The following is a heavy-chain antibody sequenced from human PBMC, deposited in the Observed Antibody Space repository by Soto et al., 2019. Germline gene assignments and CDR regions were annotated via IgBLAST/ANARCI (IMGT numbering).Heavy chain of an antibody. CDR3: ARTEGNYYDSSGYYYINGYFDL. D-gene: IGHD3-22*01. Sequence: SETLSLTCTVSGGSISSYYWSWIRQPPGKGLEWIGYIYYSGSTNYNPSLKSRVTISVDTSKNQFSLKLSSVTAADTAVYYCARTEGNYYDSSGYYYINGYFDLWGRGTLVTGSS. CDR1: GGSISSYY. V-gene: IGHV4-59*08. CDR2: IYYSGST. J-gene: IGHJ2*01.